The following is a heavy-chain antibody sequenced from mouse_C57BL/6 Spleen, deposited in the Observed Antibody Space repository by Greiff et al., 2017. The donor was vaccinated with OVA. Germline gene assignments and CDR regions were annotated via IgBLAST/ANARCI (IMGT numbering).Heavy chain of an antibody. D-gene: IGHD2-10*02. Sequence: VQLQQSGAELVRPGASVKLSCKASGYTFTDYYINWVKQRPGQGLEWIARIYPGSGNTYYNEKFKSKATLTAEKSSSTAYMQLSSLTSEDSAVYFCARTYENWGQGTLVTVSA. J-gene: IGHJ3*01. V-gene: IGHV1-76*01. CDR3: ARTYEN. CDR2: IYPGSGNT. CDR1: GYTFTDYY.